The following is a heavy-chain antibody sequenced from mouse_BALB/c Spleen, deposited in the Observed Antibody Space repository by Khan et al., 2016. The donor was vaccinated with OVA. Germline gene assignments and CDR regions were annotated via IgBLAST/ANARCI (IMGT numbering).Heavy chain of an antibody. D-gene: IGHD2-3*01. V-gene: IGHV9-3-1*01. CDR1: GYPFTKNG. CDR3: ARVGYSGTIDY. J-gene: IGHJ4*01. Sequence: QIQLVQSGPELKNPGETVRISCKASGYPFTKNGMNWVKQTPGKGLKWMGWINTYTEEPAYADDFKGRFAFSLETSANTAFLQISNLKNEDAATYFCARVGYSGTIDYWGQGTSVTVSS. CDR2: INTYTEEP.